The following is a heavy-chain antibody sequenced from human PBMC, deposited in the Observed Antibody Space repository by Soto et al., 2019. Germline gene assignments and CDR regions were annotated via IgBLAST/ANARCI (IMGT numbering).Heavy chain of an antibody. D-gene: IGHD1-20*01. V-gene: IGHV4-59*12. J-gene: IGHJ2*01. CDR2: VYSNGDT. CDR3: ARRITGDPHFDL. CDR1: DGSISSYY. Sequence: QLQLQESGPGLVKPSETLSLTCTVSDGSISSYYWSWIRQPPGKGLEWIGYVYSNGDTSFNPSLQRRVTISVDTSRNRFSLRLNSVTAADTAVYYCARRITGDPHFDLWGRGTLVTVSS.